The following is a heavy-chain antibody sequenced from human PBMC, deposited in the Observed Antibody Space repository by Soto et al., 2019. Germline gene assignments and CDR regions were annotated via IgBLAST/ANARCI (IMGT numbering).Heavy chain of an antibody. V-gene: IGHV3-72*01. CDR1: GFTFSDHF. Sequence: EVQLVESGGGLVQPGGSLRVSCAASGFTFSDHFMDWVRQAPGKGLEWIGRIRNKGSSYSTEYAASVEGRFTISRDDSSSSLSLKMNSLKIEDTAVYYCTRDYNWANDYWGQGTLVTVSS. CDR2: IRNKGSSYST. D-gene: IGHD1-20*01. CDR3: TRDYNWANDY. J-gene: IGHJ4*02.